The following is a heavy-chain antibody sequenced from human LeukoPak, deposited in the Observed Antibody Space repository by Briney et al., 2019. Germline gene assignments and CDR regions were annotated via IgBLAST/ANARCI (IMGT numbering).Heavy chain of an antibody. CDR3: SRDSQGSRLYSVDY. D-gene: IGHD2-21*01. CDR2: IYNGDNT. J-gene: IGHJ4*02. CDR1: RFTVSRNH. Sequence: GGSLRLSCAASRFTVSRNHMSWVRQAPGKGLEWVSVIYNGDNTNYGDSVKGRFTISRDNSKNTLYLQMNSLRAEDTAVYYCSRDSQGSRLYSVDYWGQGTLVTVSS. V-gene: IGHV3-66*01.